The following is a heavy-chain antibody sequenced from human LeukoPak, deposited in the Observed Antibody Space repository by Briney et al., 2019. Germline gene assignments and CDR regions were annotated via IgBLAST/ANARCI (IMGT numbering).Heavy chain of an antibody. Sequence: PSETLSLTCAVSGYSISSGYYWGWIRQPPGKGLEWIGSIYHSGSTYYNLSLKSRVTISVDTSKNQFSLKLSSVTAADTAVYYCAWRGDYGGPPGAFDIWGQGTMVTVSS. D-gene: IGHD4-23*01. J-gene: IGHJ3*02. CDR2: IYHSGST. V-gene: IGHV4-38-2*01. CDR3: AWRGDYGGPPGAFDI. CDR1: GYSISSGYY.